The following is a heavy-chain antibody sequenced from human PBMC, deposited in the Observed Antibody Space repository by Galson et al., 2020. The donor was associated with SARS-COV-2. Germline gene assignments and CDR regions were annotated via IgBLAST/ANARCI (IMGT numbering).Heavy chain of an antibody. CDR3: ERQGDIWTGYPEDYDGMDV. V-gene: IGHV4-39*01. CDR1: AGSITSSRYY. J-gene: IGHJ6*02. Sequence: SEILSLTCTVSAGSITSSRYYCGWLRQPPGTGLEWIGRIYYSGSTYYNPSLKSRVTLTVDTSKNQFSLKLSSVTAADTAMYYCERQGDIWTGYPEDYDGMDVWGRGSTVTVAS. D-gene: IGHD3-9*01. CDR2: IYYSGST.